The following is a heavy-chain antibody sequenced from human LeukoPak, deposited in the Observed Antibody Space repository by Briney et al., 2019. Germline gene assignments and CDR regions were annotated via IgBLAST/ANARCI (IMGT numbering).Heavy chain of an antibody. CDR2: SYYSGST. CDR1: TGSISSSSYY. D-gene: IGHD3-3*01. J-gene: IGHJ4*02. Sequence: PSETLSLTCTVSTGSISSSSYYWGWLRQPPGKGLEWIGSSYYSGSTYYNPSLKSRVTISVDTSKNQFSLKLSSVTAADTAVYYCARNYDFWSGSVDYWGQGTLVTVSS. CDR3: ARNYDFWSGSVDY. V-gene: IGHV4-39*07.